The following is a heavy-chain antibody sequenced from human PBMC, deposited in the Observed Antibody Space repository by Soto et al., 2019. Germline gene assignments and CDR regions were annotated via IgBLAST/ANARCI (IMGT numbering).Heavy chain of an antibody. CDR3: ARESGVTVAGTGGFDY. CDR2: ISAYNGNT. D-gene: IGHD6-19*01. J-gene: IGHJ4*02. Sequence: QVQLVQSGAEVKKPGASVKVSCKASGYTFTSYGISWVRQAPGQGLEWMGWISAYNGNTNYAQKLQGRVTMTTDTSKSTAYMELRSLRSDDTAVYDCARESGVTVAGTGGFDYWGQGTLVTVSS. V-gene: IGHV1-18*01. CDR1: GYTFTSYG.